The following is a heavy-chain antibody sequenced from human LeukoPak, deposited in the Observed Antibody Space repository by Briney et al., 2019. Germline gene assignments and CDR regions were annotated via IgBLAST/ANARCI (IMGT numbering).Heavy chain of an antibody. CDR1: GDSVSSNSAA. D-gene: IGHD3-3*01. V-gene: IGHV6-1*01. CDR2: TYYRSKWYN. CDR3: ARQTYYDFWSGYYDY. Sequence: SQTLSLTCAISGDSVSSNSAAWNWIRQSPSRGLEWLGRTYYRSKWYNDYAVSVKSRITINPDTSKNQFSLKLSSVTAADTAVYYCARQTYYDFWSGYYDYWGQGTLVTVSS. J-gene: IGHJ4*02.